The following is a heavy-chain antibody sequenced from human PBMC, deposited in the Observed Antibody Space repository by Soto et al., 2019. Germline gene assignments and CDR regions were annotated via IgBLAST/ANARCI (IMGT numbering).Heavy chain of an antibody. Sequence: EVQLVESGGGLVKPGGSLRLSCAASGFTFSSYSMNWVRQAPGKGLEWVSSISSSGSYIYYADSLKGRFTISRDNAKNSLYRQMNSPRAADTAVYYCASFPVVVLWFGGPGVFDYWGQGTLVTVSS. CDR3: ASFPVVVLWFGGPGVFDY. V-gene: IGHV3-21*01. CDR2: ISSSGSYI. CDR1: GFTFSSYS. J-gene: IGHJ4*02. D-gene: IGHD3-10*01.